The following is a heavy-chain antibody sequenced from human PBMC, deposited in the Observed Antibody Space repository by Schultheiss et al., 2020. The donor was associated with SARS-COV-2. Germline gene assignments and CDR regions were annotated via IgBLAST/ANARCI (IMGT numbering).Heavy chain of an antibody. V-gene: IGHV1-2*02. D-gene: IGHD6-19*01. Sequence: ASVKVSCKASGYTFTAYYMHWVRQAPGQGLEWMGWIKPDSGDTKYAQKFEGRVTMTRDTSISTAYMELSRLRSDDTAVYYCARVREVAGINYWGQGTLVTVSS. CDR2: IKPDSGDT. CDR1: GYTFTAYY. CDR3: ARVREVAGINY. J-gene: IGHJ4*02.